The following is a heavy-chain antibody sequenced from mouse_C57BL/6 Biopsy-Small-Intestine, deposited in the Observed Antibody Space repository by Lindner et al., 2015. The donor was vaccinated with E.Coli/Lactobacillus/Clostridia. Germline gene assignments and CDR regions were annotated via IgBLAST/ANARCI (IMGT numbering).Heavy chain of an antibody. CDR1: GFTFSDFG. CDR3: ARPYYYAMDY. V-gene: IGHV5-17*01. J-gene: IGHJ4*01. CDR2: ITIGSSAI. Sequence: VQLQEVWGGLVKPGGSLKLSCAASGFTFSDFGMHWVRQAPDKGLEWIAYITIGSSAIYYADTVKGRFTISRDSAKNTLFLQMTSLRSEDTAIYFCARPYYYAMDYWGQGTSVTVSS.